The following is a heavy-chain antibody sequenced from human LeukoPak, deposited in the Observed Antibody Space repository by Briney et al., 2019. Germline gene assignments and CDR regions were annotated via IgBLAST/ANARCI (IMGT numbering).Heavy chain of an antibody. J-gene: IGHJ4*02. CDR1: GGSISSAGHY. CDR2: MHYSGST. CDR3: ARATVGTVEFDQ. D-gene: IGHD5-12*01. V-gene: IGHV4-39*07. Sequence: SETLSLTCTVSGGSISSAGHYWGWIRQPPGKGLEWIGSMHYSGSTYYSPSLKSRVTISVDTSKNQFSLKLHSMTAADSAVYYCARATVGTVEFDQWGQGTLVTVSS.